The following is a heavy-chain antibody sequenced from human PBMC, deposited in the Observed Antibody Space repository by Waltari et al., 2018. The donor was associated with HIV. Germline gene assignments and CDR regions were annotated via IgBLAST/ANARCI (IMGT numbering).Heavy chain of an antibody. Sequence: QVQLVQSGAEVKKPGSSVKVSCKASGGTVSSSATSWVRQAPGQGLEWMGAIIPLFGEANYAQKFQGRLTITADESTSTAYMELSSLRSEDTAVYYCARVPDRSGYQRYAMDVWGQGTTVTVS. J-gene: IGHJ6*02. CDR3: ARVPDRSGYQRYAMDV. V-gene: IGHV1-69*01. CDR2: IIPLFGEA. D-gene: IGHD3-22*01. CDR1: GGTVSSSA.